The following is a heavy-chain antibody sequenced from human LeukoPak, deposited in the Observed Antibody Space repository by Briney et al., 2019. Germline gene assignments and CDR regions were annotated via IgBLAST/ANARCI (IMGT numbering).Heavy chain of an antibody. V-gene: IGHV3-7*01. D-gene: IGHD3-10*01. CDR1: EFTFSSYW. J-gene: IGHJ4*02. CDR3: VSAGFLWFGEFDY. Sequence: GGSLRLSCAASEFTFSSYWMTWVRQTPGKGLEWVANIKQDGSEKYYVDSVKGRFTISRDNAKNSLYLQMNSLRAEDTAVYYCVSAGFLWFGEFDYWGQGTLVTVSS. CDR2: IKQDGSEK.